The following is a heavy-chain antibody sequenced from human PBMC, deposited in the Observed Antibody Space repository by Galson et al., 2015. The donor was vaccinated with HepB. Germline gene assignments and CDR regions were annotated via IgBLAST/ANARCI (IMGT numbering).Heavy chain of an antibody. CDR3: ATMNRPITFFGVVALEF. V-gene: IGHV3-23*01. CDR2: ISGTSEIT. D-gene: IGHD3-3*01. CDR1: GFTFSSYA. Sequence: SLRLSCAASGFTFSSYALNWVRQSPGKALEWVPLISGTSEITHYADSVKGRFTVSRDNSNNMVFLQMDSLRAEDTALYYCATMNRPITFFGVVALEFWGLGTLVTVSS. J-gene: IGHJ4*02.